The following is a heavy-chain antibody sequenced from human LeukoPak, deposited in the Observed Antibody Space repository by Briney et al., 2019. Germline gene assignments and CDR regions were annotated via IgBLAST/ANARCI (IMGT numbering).Heavy chain of an antibody. Sequence: GESLKISCKGSGYSFTSYWIGWVRQMPGKGLEWMGIIYPGDSDTRYSPSFQGQVTISADKSISTAYLQWSSLKASDTAMYYCARRRSGPDEHQNWFDPWGQGTLVTVSS. CDR1: GYSFTSYW. CDR3: ARRRSGPDEHQNWFDP. J-gene: IGHJ5*02. D-gene: IGHD3-10*01. V-gene: IGHV5-51*01. CDR2: IYPGDSDT.